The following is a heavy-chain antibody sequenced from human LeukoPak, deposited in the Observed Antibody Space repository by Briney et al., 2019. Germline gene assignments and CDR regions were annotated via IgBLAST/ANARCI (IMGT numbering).Heavy chain of an antibody. Sequence: GGSLRLSCAASGFTFSKTWMSWVRQTPEKGLEWVANIKEDGSAEYYVDSVKGRFTISRDNGRNSLYLQMNSLRAEDTAVYYCAKDDDGYYWGQGILVTVSS. CDR2: IKEDGSAE. J-gene: IGHJ4*02. V-gene: IGHV3-7*04. CDR3: AKDDDGYY. D-gene: IGHD3-3*01. CDR1: GFTFSKTW.